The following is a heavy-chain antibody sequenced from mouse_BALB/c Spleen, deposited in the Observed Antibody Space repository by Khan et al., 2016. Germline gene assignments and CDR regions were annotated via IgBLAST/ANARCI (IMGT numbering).Heavy chain of an antibody. V-gene: IGHV3-2*02. D-gene: IGHD4-1*01. Sequence: EVQLQESGPGLVKPSQSLSLTCTVTGYSITSDYAWNWIRQFPGNKLEWMGYISYSGSTSYNPSLKSRISITRDTSKNQFFLQLNSVTTEDTATYYCARSALTLFDYWGQGTTLTVSS. CDR3: ARSALTLFDY. CDR1: GYSITSDYA. J-gene: IGHJ2*01. CDR2: ISYSGST.